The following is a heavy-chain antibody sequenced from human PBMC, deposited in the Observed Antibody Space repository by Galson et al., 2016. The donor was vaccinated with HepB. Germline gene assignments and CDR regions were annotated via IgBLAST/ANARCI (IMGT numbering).Heavy chain of an antibody. V-gene: IGHV1-69*13. CDR3: ARGGPSNQALLFPEPLRT. CDR1: GGTLNSYA. Sequence: SVKVSCKASGGTLNSYAMNWVRQAPGQALEWMGGVIPVFRTTNYAQKFQRRLTITADQSTGTTSMELISLRSEDTAVYYCARGGPSNQALLFPEPLRTWGQGTLVTVSS. D-gene: IGHD2-21*02. J-gene: IGHJ4*02. CDR2: VIPVFRTT.